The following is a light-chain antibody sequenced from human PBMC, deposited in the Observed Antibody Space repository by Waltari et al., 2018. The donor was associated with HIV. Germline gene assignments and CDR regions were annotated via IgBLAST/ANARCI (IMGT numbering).Light chain of an antibody. CDR1: SSNIGAGHD. J-gene: IGLJ2*01. V-gene: IGLV1-40*01. CDR3: QSFDSSLSNLVV. CDR2: GDT. Sequence: QAVLTPPPSVSGAPGQRGTISCTGSSSNIGAGHDVHWYQQLPGTAPKLLIDGDTHRPSGVPDRFSGSQSGTSASLAIAGLQTEDEAVFYCQSFDSSLSNLVVFGGGTKVTVL.